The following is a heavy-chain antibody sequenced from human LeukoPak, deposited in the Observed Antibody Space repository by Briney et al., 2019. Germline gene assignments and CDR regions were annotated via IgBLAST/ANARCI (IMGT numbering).Heavy chain of an antibody. CDR2: IIPIFGTA. Sequence: ASVKVSCKASGGTFSSYAISWVRQAPGQGLEWMGGIIPIFGTANYAQKFQGRVTITADESTSTAYIELSSLRSEDTAVYYCARGNWNYSSAAFDIWGQGTMVTVSS. V-gene: IGHV1-69*13. J-gene: IGHJ3*02. CDR3: ARGNWNYSSAAFDI. CDR1: GGTFSSYA. D-gene: IGHD1-7*01.